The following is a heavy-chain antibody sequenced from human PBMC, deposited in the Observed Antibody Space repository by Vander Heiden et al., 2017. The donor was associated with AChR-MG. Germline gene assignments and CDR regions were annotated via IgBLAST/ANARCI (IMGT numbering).Heavy chain of an antibody. D-gene: IGHD1-20*01. CDR2: IIPIFGTA. CDR1: GGTFSSYA. CDR3: ARERVGYNWNAGAFDI. V-gene: IGHV1-69*01. Sequence: QVQLVQSGAEVKKPGSSVKVSCKASGGTFSSYAISWVRQAPGQGLEWMGGIIPIFGTANYAQKFQGRVTITADESTSTAYMELSSLRSEETAVYYCARERVGYNWNAGAFDIWGQGTMVTVSS. J-gene: IGHJ3*02.